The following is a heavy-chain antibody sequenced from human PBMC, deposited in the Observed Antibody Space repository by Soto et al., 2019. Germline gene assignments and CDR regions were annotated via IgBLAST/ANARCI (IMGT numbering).Heavy chain of an antibody. J-gene: IGHJ4*02. V-gene: IGHV3-30*18. CDR3: AKDVIHNVDD. CDR2: MSYDGSNE. CDR1: GFTFSHYA. D-gene: IGHD1-1*01. Sequence: QVQLVESGGGVVQPGRSLRLSCAASGFTFSHYAMHWVGQAPGKGLEWVAHMSYDGSNEYYAESVKGRSTISRDTSKKTLYLPMNSLRAEDTTVYYWAKDVIHNVDDWGQGTLVTVSS.